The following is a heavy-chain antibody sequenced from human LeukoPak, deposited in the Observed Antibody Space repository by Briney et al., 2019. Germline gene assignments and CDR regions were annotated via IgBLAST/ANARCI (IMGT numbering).Heavy chain of an antibody. V-gene: IGHV3-7*01. CDR1: GFTFSSYR. J-gene: IGHJ6*02. D-gene: IGHD3-22*01. CDR2: IKQDGSEK. CDR3: ARSVKGGGGDYYDSSGYPHGMDV. Sequence: GGSLRLSCAASGFTFSSYRMSWVRQAPGKGLEWVANIKQDGSEKYYVDSAKGRFTISRDNAKNSLYLQMNSLRAEDTAVYYCARSVKGGGGDYYDSSGYPHGMDVWGQGTTVTVSS.